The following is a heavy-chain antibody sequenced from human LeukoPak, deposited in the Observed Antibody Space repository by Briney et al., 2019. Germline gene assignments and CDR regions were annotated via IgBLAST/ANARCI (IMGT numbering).Heavy chain of an antibody. CDR1: GFTFSSYA. D-gene: IGHD2-21*02. Sequence: GGSLRLSCAASGFTFSSYAMSWVRQAPGKGLEWVSGISGSGGSTYNADSVKGRFTISRDNSKNTLYLQMNSLRAEDTAVYYCAKDRSRMNGVVVTAADYWGQGTLVTVSS. J-gene: IGHJ4*02. CDR2: ISGSGGST. CDR3: AKDRSRMNGVVVTAADY. V-gene: IGHV3-23*01.